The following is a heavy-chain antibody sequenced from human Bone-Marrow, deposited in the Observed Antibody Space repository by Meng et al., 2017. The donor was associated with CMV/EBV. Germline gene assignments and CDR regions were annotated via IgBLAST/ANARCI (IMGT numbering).Heavy chain of an antibody. D-gene: IGHD3-9*01. CDR3: AGEGGCDDIWAGMGGGGGMDV. CDR1: GGTFGSYA. V-gene: IGHV1-69*05. Sequence: SVKVSCKASGGTFGSYAISWVRQAPGQGLEWMGGIIPIFGTANYAQKFQGRVTITTDESTSTAYMELSSRRSEDTAGDYWAGEGGCDDIWAGMGGGGGMDVWGQGTTVTVSS. J-gene: IGHJ6*02. CDR2: IIPIFGTA.